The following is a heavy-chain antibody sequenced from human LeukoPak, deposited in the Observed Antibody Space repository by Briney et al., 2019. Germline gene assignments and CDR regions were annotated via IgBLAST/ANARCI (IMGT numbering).Heavy chain of an antibody. J-gene: IGHJ5*02. CDR2: ISGSGGST. D-gene: IGHD6-13*01. V-gene: IGHV3-23*01. Sequence: GGSLRLSCAASGFTFSSYAMSWVRQAPGKGLEWVSAISGSGGSTYYADSVKGRFTISRDNSKNTLYLQMNSLRAEDTAVYYCARGGGYSSSWYPVSWGQGTLVTVSS. CDR1: GFTFSSYA. CDR3: ARGGGYSSSWYPVS.